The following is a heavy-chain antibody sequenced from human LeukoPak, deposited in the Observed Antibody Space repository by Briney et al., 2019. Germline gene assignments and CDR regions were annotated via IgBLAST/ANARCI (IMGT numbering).Heavy chain of an antibody. Sequence: SETLSLTCTVSGGSISSYYWSWIRQPPGKGLEWIGYIYYSGSTNYNPSLKSRVTISVDTSKNQFSLKLSSVTAADTAVYYCAINNCSGGSCREEDAFDIWGQGTMVTVSS. CDR1: GGSISSYY. V-gene: IGHV4-59*12. D-gene: IGHD2-15*01. CDR3: AINNCSGGSCREEDAFDI. J-gene: IGHJ3*02. CDR2: IYYSGST.